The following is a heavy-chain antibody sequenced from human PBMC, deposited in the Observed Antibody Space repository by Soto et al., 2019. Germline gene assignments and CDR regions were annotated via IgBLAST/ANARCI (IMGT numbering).Heavy chain of an antibody. Sequence: SETLSLTCTVSDASVWSDSYFWTWIRQPPGKGLEWIAYISHTGDTNYNPSLKSRVTISIDTSRNQFSLTVTSVTATDTAVYFCARIVVGVTVDLWGQGSLVTVSS. CDR1: DASVWSDSYF. CDR2: ISHTGDT. D-gene: IGHD1-26*01. V-gene: IGHV4-61*01. CDR3: ARIVVGVTVDL. J-gene: IGHJ4*02.